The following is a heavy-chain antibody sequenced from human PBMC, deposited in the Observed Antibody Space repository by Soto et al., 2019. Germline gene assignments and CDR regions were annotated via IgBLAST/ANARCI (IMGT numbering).Heavy chain of an antibody. CDR1: GFTFSSYA. CDR2: ISGSGGST. J-gene: IGHJ4*02. D-gene: IGHD2-15*01. V-gene: IGHV3-23*01. Sequence: PGGSLRLSCAASGFTFSSYAMSWVRQAPGKGLEWVSAISGSGGSTYYADSVKGRFTISRDNSKNTLYLQMNSLRAEDTAVYYCAKVVGVPCSGGSCYLGYFDYWGQGTLVTVSS. CDR3: AKVVGVPCSGGSCYLGYFDY.